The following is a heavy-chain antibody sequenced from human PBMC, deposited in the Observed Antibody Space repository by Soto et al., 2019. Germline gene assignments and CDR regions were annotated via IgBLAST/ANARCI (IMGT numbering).Heavy chain of an antibody. Sequence: GGSLRLSCAPSGFTFSTYWMSWVRQAPGKGLEWVASIKQDGSEKYYLDSVKGRFTISRDNAKNSLYLQMNSLRAEDTAVYYCVRDNSGTFSVDYWGQGTLVTVSS. CDR1: GFTFSTYW. J-gene: IGHJ4*01. D-gene: IGHD1-20*01. CDR2: IKQDGSEK. CDR3: VRDNSGTFSVDY. V-gene: IGHV3-7*03.